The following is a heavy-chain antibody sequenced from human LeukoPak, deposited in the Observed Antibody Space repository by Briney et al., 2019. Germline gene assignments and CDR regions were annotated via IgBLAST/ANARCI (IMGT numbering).Heavy chain of an antibody. CDR3: AKVQGGCGIGIHSNAFDI. V-gene: IGHV3-9*01. Sequence: GGSLRLSCAASGFTFGDYAMHWVRQAPGKGLEWVSGISGNSGSIGYADSVKGRFTISRDNAKNSLYLQMNRLRAEDTALYYCAKVQGGCGIGIHSNAFDIWGQGTMVTVSS. J-gene: IGHJ3*02. CDR2: ISGNSGSI. CDR1: GFTFGDYA. D-gene: IGHD1-1*01.